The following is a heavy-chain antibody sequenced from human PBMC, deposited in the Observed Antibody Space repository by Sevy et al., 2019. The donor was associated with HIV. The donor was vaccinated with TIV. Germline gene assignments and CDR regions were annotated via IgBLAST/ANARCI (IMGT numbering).Heavy chain of an antibody. J-gene: IGHJ4*02. V-gene: IGHV3-48*03. CDR1: GFTFSSYE. CDR3: ARGEWGGVNY. Sequence: GGSLRLSCAASGFTFSSYEVNWVRQAPGKGLEWVSYISSSGSTIYYADSVKGRFTISRDNAKNSLYLQMNSLRAEDTAVYYCARGEWGGVNYWGQGTLVTVSS. CDR2: ISSSGSTI. D-gene: IGHD3-16*01.